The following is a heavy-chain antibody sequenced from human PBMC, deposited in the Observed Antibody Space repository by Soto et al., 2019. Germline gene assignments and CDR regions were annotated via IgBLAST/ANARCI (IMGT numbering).Heavy chain of an antibody. CDR2: IYYSGST. D-gene: IGHD6-13*01. CDR1: GGSISSGGYY. Sequence: QVQLQESGPGLVKPSQTLSLTCTVSGGSISSGGYYWSWIRQHPGKGLEWIGYIYYSGSTYYNPSFNSRVNISVDTSKNQFSLKLSSVTAADTAVYYCARDIGPAAGNWYFDLWGRGTLVTVSS. CDR3: ARDIGPAAGNWYFDL. J-gene: IGHJ2*01. V-gene: IGHV4-31*03.